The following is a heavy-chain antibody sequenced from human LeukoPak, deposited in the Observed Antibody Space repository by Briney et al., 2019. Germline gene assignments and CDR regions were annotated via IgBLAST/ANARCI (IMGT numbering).Heavy chain of an antibody. J-gene: IGHJ4*02. CDR2: IYYSGST. CDR3: ARCHSSSWPHYFDY. Sequence: PSETLSLTCTVSGGSISSSSYYWGWIRQPPGKGLEWIGSIYYSGSTYYNPSLKSRVTISVDTSKNQFSLKLSSVTAADTAVYYCARCHSSSWPHYFDYWGQGTLVTVSS. CDR1: GGSISSSSYY. V-gene: IGHV4-39*01. D-gene: IGHD6-13*01.